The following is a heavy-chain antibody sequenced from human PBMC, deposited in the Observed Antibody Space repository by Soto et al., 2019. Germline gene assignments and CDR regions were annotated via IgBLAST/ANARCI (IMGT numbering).Heavy chain of an antibody. J-gene: IGHJ6*03. V-gene: IGHV4-31*01. CDR3: ARFAYPAITSFSSHYYKHV. CDR1: GDSINSGGYY. Sequence: QVHLQESGPGLVKPSQTLSLSCSVSGDSINSGGYYWYWIRQHPGEGLEYMGYVYYSGRTSYNPSSTIPFSISLPPSPNPVPLKRTSFPPADPAVYYFARFAYPAITSFSSHYYKHVCLKGPAVTVS. CDR2: VYYSGRT. D-gene: IGHD5-18*01.